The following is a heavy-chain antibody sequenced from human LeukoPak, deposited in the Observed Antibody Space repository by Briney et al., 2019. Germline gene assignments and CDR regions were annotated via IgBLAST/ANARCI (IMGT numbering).Heavy chain of an antibody. J-gene: IGHJ4*02. CDR2: ISGSGGST. Sequence: PGGSLRLSCAASGFTFSSYAMSWVRQAPGKGLEWVSAISGSGGSTYYADSVKGRFTISRDNSKNTLYLQMNSLRAEDTAVYYCAKDGEYYDSSGYSDYWGQGTLVTVSS. D-gene: IGHD3-22*01. CDR3: AKDGEYYDSSGYSDY. CDR1: GFTFSSYA. V-gene: IGHV3-23*01.